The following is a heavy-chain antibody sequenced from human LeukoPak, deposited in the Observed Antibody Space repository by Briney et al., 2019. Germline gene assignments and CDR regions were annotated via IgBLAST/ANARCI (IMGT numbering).Heavy chain of an antibody. J-gene: IGHJ4*02. CDR3: ARDHYHKVHSVMVTAPDY. V-gene: IGHV1-46*01. Sequence: GASVKVSCKASGYTFTSYYMHWVRQAPGEGLEWMGIINPTGVSTSYAQKFQGRVTMTRDTSTSTVYMELSSLRSEDTAVYYCARDHYHKVHSVMVTAPDYWGQGTLVIVSS. D-gene: IGHD2-21*02. CDR1: GYTFTSYY. CDR2: INPTGVST.